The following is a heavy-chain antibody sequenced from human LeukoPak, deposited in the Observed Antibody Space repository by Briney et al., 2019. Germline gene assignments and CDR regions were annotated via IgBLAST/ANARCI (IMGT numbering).Heavy chain of an antibody. Sequence: GGSLRLSCAASGFTFSTYGMHWVRQAPGKGLEWVAFISYDGSNKYYADSVKGRFTISRDSSKNTLYLQMNSLRAEDTAVYYCAKDVSYYDFWSGYYAFDYWGQGTLVTVSS. V-gene: IGHV3-30*18. CDR3: AKDVSYYDFWSGYYAFDY. J-gene: IGHJ4*02. CDR2: ISYDGSNK. D-gene: IGHD3-3*01. CDR1: GFTFSTYG.